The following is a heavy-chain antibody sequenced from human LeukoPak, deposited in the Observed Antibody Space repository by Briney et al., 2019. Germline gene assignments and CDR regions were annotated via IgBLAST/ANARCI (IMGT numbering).Heavy chain of an antibody. Sequence: GESLKISCKGSGYSFTSYWIGWVRQMPGKGLEGMGIIYPGDSDTRYSPSFQGQVTISADKSISTAYLQWSSLKASDTAMYYCARQDLDYDILTGYYPWGQGTLVTVSS. CDR1: GYSFTSYW. CDR2: IYPGDSDT. V-gene: IGHV5-51*01. D-gene: IGHD3-9*01. J-gene: IGHJ5*02. CDR3: ARQDLDYDILTGYYP.